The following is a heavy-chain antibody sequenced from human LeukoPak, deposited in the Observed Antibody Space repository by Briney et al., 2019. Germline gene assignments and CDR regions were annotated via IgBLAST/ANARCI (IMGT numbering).Heavy chain of an antibody. D-gene: IGHD4-17*01. CDR2: INHSGGT. J-gene: IGHJ3*02. Sequence: SETLSLTCAVYGGSLSGYYWSWIRQPPGKGLEWIGEINHSGGTNYNPSLKSRVTISLDTSKNHFSLKLTSVTAADTAVYYCASDDYGDLVNAFDIWGQGTMVTVSS. V-gene: IGHV4-34*01. CDR3: ASDDYGDLVNAFDI. CDR1: GGSLSGYY.